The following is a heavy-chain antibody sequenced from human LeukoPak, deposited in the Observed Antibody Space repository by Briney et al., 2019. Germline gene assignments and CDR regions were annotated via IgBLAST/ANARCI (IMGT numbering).Heavy chain of an antibody. Sequence: QPGGSLRLSCAASGFTFSNYWMSWVRQAPGKGLEWVANIKQDGSEKYYVDSVKGRFTISRDNAKNSLYLQMNSLRAEDTAVYYCARWGGGFVYWGHGTLVTVSS. V-gene: IGHV3-7*01. CDR3: ARWGGGFVY. J-gene: IGHJ4*01. CDR2: IKQDGSEK. D-gene: IGHD3-10*01. CDR1: GFTFSNYW.